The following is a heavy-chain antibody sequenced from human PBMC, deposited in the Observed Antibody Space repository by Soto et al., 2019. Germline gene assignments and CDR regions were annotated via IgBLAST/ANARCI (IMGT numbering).Heavy chain of an antibody. CDR3: AREDYYGSGTVRWFDP. CDR1: GDSVSSNSAA. V-gene: IGHV6-1*01. J-gene: IGHJ5*02. Sequence: PSQTLSLTCAISGDSVSSNSAAWNWIRQSPSRGLEWLGRTYYRSKWYNDYAVSVKSRITINPDTSKNQFSLQLNSVTPEDTAVYYCAREDYYGSGTVRWFDPWGQGTLVTVSS. D-gene: IGHD3-10*01. CDR2: TYYRSKWYN.